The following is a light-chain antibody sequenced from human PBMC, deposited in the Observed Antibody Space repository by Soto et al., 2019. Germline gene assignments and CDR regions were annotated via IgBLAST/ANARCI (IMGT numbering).Light chain of an antibody. V-gene: IGKV1-33*01. CDR1: QDISNY. CDR3: RQYAKLLLT. J-gene: IGKJ3*01. Sequence: DIQMTQSPSSLSASVGDRVTITCQASQDISNYLNWYQQKPGKVPKLLIYYASNLETRVPSRFSGSESWPDFTFTISSRQPEDIATFCCRQYAKLLLTFGPGTKVDIK. CDR2: YAS.